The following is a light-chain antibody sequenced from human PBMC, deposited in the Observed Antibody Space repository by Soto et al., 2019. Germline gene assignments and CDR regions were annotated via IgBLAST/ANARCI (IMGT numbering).Light chain of an antibody. CDR1: SSDVGGYNS. CDR2: DVS. Sequence: QSVLTQPASGSGSPGQSITISCTGTSSDVGGYNSVSWYQQYPGKAPKLIIYDVSDRPSGVSDRFSGSKSGNTASLTISGLQAEDEADYYCSSYTSRSTAVFGGGTKVTVL. V-gene: IGLV2-14*03. CDR3: SSYTSRSTAV. J-gene: IGLJ2*01.